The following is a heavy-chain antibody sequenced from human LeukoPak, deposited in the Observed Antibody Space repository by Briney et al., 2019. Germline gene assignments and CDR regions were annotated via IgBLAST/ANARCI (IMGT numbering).Heavy chain of an antibody. Sequence: SETLSLTCTVSGGSISSSSYYWGWIRQPPGKGLEWIGSIYYSGSTYYNPSLKSRVTISVDTSKNQFSLKLSSVTAADTAVYYCARGPYYYDSSGYYGDYYYYYMDVWGKGTTVTVSS. CDR3: ARGPYYYDSSGYYGDYYYYYMDV. CDR2: IYYSGST. J-gene: IGHJ6*03. D-gene: IGHD3-22*01. CDR1: GGSISSSSYY. V-gene: IGHV4-39*07.